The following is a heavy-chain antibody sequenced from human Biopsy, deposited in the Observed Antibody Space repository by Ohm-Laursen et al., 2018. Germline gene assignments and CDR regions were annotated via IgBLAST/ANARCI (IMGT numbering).Heavy chain of an antibody. V-gene: IGHV1-69*13. J-gene: IGHJ6*02. D-gene: IGHD3-9*01. CDR3: APQTPRDPDILTGAYHYDMVV. CDR1: GGTFSNSA. Sequence: SVKVSCKVSGGTFSNSAISWVRQAPGQGLEWMGGIITFFRTVNYAQNFQGRLTITADEFTDTAYMELRSLRSEDTAVYYCAPQTPRDPDILTGAYHYDMVVWGQGTTVTVSS. CDR2: IITFFRTV.